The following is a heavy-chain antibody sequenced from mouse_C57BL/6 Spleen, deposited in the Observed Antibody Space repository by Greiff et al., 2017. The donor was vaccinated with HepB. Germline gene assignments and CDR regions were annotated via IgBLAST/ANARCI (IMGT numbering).Heavy chain of an antibody. CDR2: IDPSDSYT. V-gene: IGHV1-69*01. J-gene: IGHJ4*01. Sequence: VKLQQPGAELVMPGASVKLSCKASGYTFTSYWMHWVKQRPGQGLEWIGEIDPSDSYTNYNQKFKGKSTLTVDKSSSTAYMQLSSLTSEDSAVYYCARSNLRGAMDYWGQGTSVTVSS. CDR3: ARSNLRGAMDY. CDR1: GYTFTSYW.